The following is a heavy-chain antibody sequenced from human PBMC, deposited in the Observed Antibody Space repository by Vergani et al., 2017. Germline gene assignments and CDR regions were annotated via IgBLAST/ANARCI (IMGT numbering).Heavy chain of an antibody. V-gene: IGHV3-15*07. J-gene: IGHJ6*02. CDR1: GFSFRNAW. D-gene: IGHD2-21*01. CDR2: IKSTFDRGTT. CDR3: TPVPQDCGDGSCYWLRDHHYYGMDV. Sequence: EVQLVESGGGIVKPGGSLRLSCVASGFSFRNAWMNWVRRTPGKGLEWVGRIKSTFDRGTTDYAAAVKGRYTISKDDSKNTLFLQMNGLKTEDIGVYYCTPVPQDCGDGSCYWLRDHHYYGMDVWGQGTTVTVSS.